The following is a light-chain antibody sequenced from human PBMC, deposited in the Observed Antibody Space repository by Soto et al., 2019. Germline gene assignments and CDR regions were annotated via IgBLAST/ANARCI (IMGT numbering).Light chain of an antibody. CDR1: QSVSSN. CDR3: QQYNNWLPRT. Sequence: EIVMTQSPATLSVSPGERATLSCRASQSVSSNLAWYQQKPGQAPRLLIYGASTRATGIPARFSGSGSGTEFTLTISILQSEDFAVYYCQQYNNWLPRTFGQGTKVEIK. V-gene: IGKV3-15*01. CDR2: GAS. J-gene: IGKJ1*01.